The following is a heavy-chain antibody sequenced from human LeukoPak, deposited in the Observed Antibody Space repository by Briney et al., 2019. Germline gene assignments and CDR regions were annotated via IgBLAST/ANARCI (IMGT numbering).Heavy chain of an antibody. CDR3: ARAPLVVATAFDY. D-gene: IGHD2-21*02. CDR1: GGSFSGYY. V-gene: IGHV4-34*01. CDR2: INHSGST. Sequence: SETLSLTCAVYGGSFSGYYWSWIRQPPGKGLEWIGEINHSGSTNYNPSLKSRVTISVDTSKNQFSLKLSSVTAADTAVYYCARAPLVVATAFDYWGQGTLVTVSS. J-gene: IGHJ4*02.